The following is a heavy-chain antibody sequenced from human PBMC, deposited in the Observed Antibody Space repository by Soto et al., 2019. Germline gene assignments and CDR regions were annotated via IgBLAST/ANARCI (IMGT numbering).Heavy chain of an antibody. CDR1: GYTLTELS. CDR2: FDPEDGET. CDR3: ATVDRGSSSSFHDY. J-gene: IGHJ4*02. D-gene: IGHD6-6*01. V-gene: IGHV1-24*01. Sequence: ASVKVSCKVSGYTLTELSMHWVRQAPGKGLEWMGGFDPEDGETIYAQKFQGRVTMTEDTSTDTAYMELSSLRSEDTAVYYCATVDRGSSSSFHDYWGQGTLVTVSS.